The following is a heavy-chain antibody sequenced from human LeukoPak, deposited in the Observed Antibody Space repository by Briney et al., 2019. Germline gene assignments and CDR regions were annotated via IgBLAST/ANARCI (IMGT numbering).Heavy chain of an antibody. CDR2: IYYSGST. CDR1: GGSISSYY. Sequence: NPSETLSLTCTVSGGSISSYYWSWIRQPPGKGLEWIGYIYYSGSTNYNPSLKSRVTISVDTSKNQFSLKLSSVTAADTAVYYCARLPDYYDSSGFHVSPWGQGTMVTVSS. D-gene: IGHD3-22*01. J-gene: IGHJ3*01. V-gene: IGHV4-59*08. CDR3: ARLPDYYDSSGFHVSP.